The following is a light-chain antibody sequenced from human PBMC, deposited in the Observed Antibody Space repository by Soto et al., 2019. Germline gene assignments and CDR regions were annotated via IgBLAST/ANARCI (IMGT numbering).Light chain of an antibody. J-gene: IGKJ4*01. Sequence: DFQMTQSPSSLSASVGDRVTITCRASQGINNHLAWFQQKPGKVPKVLIYAASTLQSGVPSRVSGSGSGTDFTLTISSLQSEDVATYYCQNYNSAPPAGTFGGGTKVEIK. CDR3: QNYNSAPPAGT. V-gene: IGKV1-27*01. CDR2: AAS. CDR1: QGINNH.